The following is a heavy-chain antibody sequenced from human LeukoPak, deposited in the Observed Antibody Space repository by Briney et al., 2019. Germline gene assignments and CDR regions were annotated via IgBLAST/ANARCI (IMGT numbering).Heavy chain of an antibody. CDR1: GFTFSSYT. D-gene: IGHD7-27*01. CDR2: ITTSDGNP. V-gene: IGHV3-23*01. J-gene: IGHJ4*02. Sequence: GGSLRLSCTASGFTFSSYTMSWVRQAPGKGLEWVSTITTSDGNPYYADSVKGRFTVSRDNSKNTLFLQMNSLRAEDTAVYYCAKDGGLWVSAHWGDSWGRGTLVTVSS. CDR3: AKDGGLWVSAHWGDS.